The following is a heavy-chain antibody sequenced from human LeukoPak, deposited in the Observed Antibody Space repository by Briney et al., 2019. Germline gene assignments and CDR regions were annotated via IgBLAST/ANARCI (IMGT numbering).Heavy chain of an antibody. CDR3: TRGIRYGDFPAFDY. V-gene: IGHV1-2*02. J-gene: IGHJ4*02. CDR1: GYTFTAYY. D-gene: IGHD5-18*01. CDR2: IDPKRGAT. Sequence: GASVKVSCKASGYTFTAYYMQWVRQAPGVGLEWMGWIDPKRGATNYDQKFQGRVTLTRDMSITTVYMELSNLRSDDTAVYYCTRGIRYGDFPAFDYWGQGTLVTVSS.